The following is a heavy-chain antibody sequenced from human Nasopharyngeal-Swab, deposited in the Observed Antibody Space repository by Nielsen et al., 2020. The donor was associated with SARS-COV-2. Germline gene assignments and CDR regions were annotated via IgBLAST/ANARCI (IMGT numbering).Heavy chain of an antibody. CDR3: AKDEPYYDSSGYNYYYYYYMDV. Sequence: GEALKISCAASGFTFSSYAMSWVRQAPGKGLEWVSAIRGSGGSTYYADSVKGRFTISRDNSKNTLYLQMNSLRAEDTAVYYCAKDEPYYDSSGYNYYYYYYMDVWGKGTTVTVSS. CDR2: IRGSGGST. V-gene: IGHV3-23*01. CDR1: GFTFSSYA. J-gene: IGHJ6*03. D-gene: IGHD3-22*01.